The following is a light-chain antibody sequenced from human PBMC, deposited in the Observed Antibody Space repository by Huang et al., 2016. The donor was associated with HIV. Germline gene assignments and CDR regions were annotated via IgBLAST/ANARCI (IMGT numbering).Light chain of an antibody. Sequence: DIIMTQSPDSLAVSLGERATLNCRSSQSVYSSSTSKDYMAWFQQKPEQPPRLPLFWASTREAGVPDRFTGSGSGTHFTLTIASLEAEDAAIYYCQQYYSSPQTFGQGTRVEVK. CDR1: QSVYSSSTSKDY. CDR3: QQYYSSPQT. CDR2: WAS. J-gene: IGKJ1*01. V-gene: IGKV4-1*01.